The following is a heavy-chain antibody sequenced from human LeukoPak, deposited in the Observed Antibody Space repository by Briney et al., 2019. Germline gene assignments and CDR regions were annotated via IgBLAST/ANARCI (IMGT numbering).Heavy chain of an antibody. J-gene: IGHJ4*02. Sequence: SVKVSCKASGGTFSSYAISWVGQAPGQGLEWMGGIIPIFGTANYAQKFQGRVTITADESTSTAYMELSSLRSEDTAVYYCARDWGEEELVFRYWGQGTLVTVSS. D-gene: IGHD6-13*01. CDR1: GGTFSSYA. CDR2: IIPIFGTA. V-gene: IGHV1-69*13. CDR3: ARDWGEEELVFRY.